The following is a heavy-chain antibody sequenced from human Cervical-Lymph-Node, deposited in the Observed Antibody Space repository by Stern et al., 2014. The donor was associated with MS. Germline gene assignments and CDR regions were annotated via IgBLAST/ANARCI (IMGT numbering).Heavy chain of an antibody. CDR3: SRDADGYSLVFGY. CDR2: IHSSGTT. D-gene: IGHD5-24*01. V-gene: IGHV4-30-4*01. Sequence: VQLEESGPGLVKPSQTLSLTCAVTGGSISSAAYYWSWIRQSPGKGLEWIGYIHSSGTTYYNPSLNSRVTISVDTSKNQFSLKLRSVTAADTAVYYCSRDADGYSLVFGYWGRGTLVTVSS. CDR1: GGSISSAAYY. J-gene: IGHJ4*02.